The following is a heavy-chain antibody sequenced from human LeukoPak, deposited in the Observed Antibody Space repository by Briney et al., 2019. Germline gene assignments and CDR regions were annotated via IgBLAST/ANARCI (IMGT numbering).Heavy chain of an antibody. CDR1: GFSIGNHG. J-gene: IGHJ5*02. CDR3: ARDWGSSGWYNWFDP. D-gene: IGHD3-16*01. Sequence: GGSLRLSCGVSGFSIGNHGMHWIRQAPDKGLEWVAMISHDGGAKYYGDSVKGRLTISRDNSDNTLYLQMNSPRVEDTAVYYCARDWGSSGWYNWFDPWGQGILVTVSS. V-gene: IGHV3-30*03. CDR2: ISHDGGAK.